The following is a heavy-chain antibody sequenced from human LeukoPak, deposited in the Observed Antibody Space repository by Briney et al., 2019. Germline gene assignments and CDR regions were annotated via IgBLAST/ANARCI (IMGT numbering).Heavy chain of an antibody. CDR3: AKTPYYYDSSGYFDY. Sequence: PGGSLRLSCAASGFTVSSNYRSWVRQAPGKGLEWVSVIYSGGSTYYADSVKGRFTISRDNAKNSLYLQMNSLRAEDTALYYCAKTPYYYDSSGYFDYWGQGTLVTVSS. CDR1: GFTVSSNY. V-gene: IGHV3-53*05. D-gene: IGHD3-22*01. J-gene: IGHJ4*02. CDR2: IYSGGST.